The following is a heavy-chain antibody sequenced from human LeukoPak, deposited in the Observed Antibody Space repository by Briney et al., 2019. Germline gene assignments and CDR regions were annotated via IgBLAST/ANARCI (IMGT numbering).Heavy chain of an antibody. Sequence: RASVKVSCKVSGYTFTGYYLHWLRQAPGQGLEWMGRINPSSGGTNCAQKFQGRVTMTRDTSINTAYMALSSLRSDDTAVYYCARGPSGSDYWGQGTLVTVSS. CDR1: GYTFTGYY. V-gene: IGHV1-2*06. J-gene: IGHJ4*02. D-gene: IGHD3-10*01. CDR3: ARGPSGSDY. CDR2: INPSSGGT.